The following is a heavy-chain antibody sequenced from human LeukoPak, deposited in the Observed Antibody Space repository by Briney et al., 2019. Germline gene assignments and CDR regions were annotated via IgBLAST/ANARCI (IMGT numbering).Heavy chain of an antibody. CDR3: AXGXSLYDSSGFHFDY. CDR1: GGSFSGYY. V-gene: IGHV4-34*01. D-gene: IGHD3-22*01. J-gene: IGHJ4*02. Sequence: SETLSLTCAVYGGSFSGYYWSWIRQPPGKGLEWIGEINHSGSTNYNPSLKSRVTISVDTSKNQFSLKLSSVTAADTAVYYCAXGXSLYDSSGFHFDYWGQGTLVTVSS. CDR2: INHSGST.